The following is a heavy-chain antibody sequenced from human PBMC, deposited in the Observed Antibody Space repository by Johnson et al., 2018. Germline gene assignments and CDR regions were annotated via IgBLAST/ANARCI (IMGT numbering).Heavy chain of an antibody. CDR2: IYSGGST. Sequence: QVQLVESGGGLVKXGGSLTLSCAASGFTFSSYSMNWVRQAPGKGLEWVSVIYSGGSTYYADSVKGRFTISRDNSKNTLDLQMNSLRADDTAVYYCAKGHGYYYGMDVWGQGTTVTVSS. CDR3: AKGHGYYYGMDV. CDR1: GFTFSSYS. V-gene: IGHV3-NL1*01. J-gene: IGHJ6*02.